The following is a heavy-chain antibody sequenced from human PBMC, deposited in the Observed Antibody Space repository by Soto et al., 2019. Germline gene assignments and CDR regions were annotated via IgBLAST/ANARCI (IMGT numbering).Heavy chain of an antibody. J-gene: IGHJ3*02. CDR3: ARDKYYYDSSGHDDAFDI. Sequence: PGGSLRLSCAASGFTFSSYAMHWVRQAPGKGLEWVAVISYDGSNKYYADSVKGRFTISRDNSKNTPYLQMNSLRAEDTAVYYCARDKYYYDSSGHDDAFDIWGQGTMVTVS. CDR1: GFTFSSYA. CDR2: ISYDGSNK. V-gene: IGHV3-30-3*01. D-gene: IGHD3-22*01.